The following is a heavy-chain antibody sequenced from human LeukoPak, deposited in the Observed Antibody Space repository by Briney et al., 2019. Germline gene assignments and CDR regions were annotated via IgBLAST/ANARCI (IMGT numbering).Heavy chain of an antibody. CDR3: ARTFYDFWSGFSNYDSFHI. Sequence: GASVKVSCKASGNTFTNYGIIWVRQAPGRGLEWMGWNSAYNDNTNYAQKFQGRVTMTTDTSTNTAYMELRSLTSDDTAVYYCARTFYDFWSGFSNYDSFHIWGQGTLVTVSS. J-gene: IGHJ3*02. CDR2: NSAYNDNT. CDR1: GNTFTNYG. V-gene: IGHV1-18*01. D-gene: IGHD3-3*01.